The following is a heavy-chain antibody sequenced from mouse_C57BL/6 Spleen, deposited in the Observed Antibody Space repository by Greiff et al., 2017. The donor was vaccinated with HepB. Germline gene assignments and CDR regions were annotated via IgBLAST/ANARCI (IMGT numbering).Heavy chain of an antibody. Sequence: QVQLQQSGAELARPGASVKLSCKASGYTFTSYGISWVKQRTGQGLEWIGEIYPRSGNTYYNEKFKGKATLTADKSSSTAYMELRSLTSEDSAVYFCAYYSNYEAWLAYWGQGTLVTVSA. V-gene: IGHV1-81*01. CDR3: AYYSNYEAWLAY. CDR1: GYTFTSYG. J-gene: IGHJ3*01. D-gene: IGHD2-5*01. CDR2: IYPRSGNT.